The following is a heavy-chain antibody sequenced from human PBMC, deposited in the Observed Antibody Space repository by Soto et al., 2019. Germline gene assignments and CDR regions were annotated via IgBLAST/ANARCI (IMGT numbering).Heavy chain of an antibody. D-gene: IGHD2-15*01. CDR2: MNPNSGNT. J-gene: IGHJ4*02. Sequence: ASVKVSCKASGYTFTSYDINWLRQATGQGLEWMGWMNPNSGNTGYAQKFQGRVTMTRNTSISTAYMELSRLRSEDTAVYHCARSDGGYGFDHWGQGXLVTVSS. V-gene: IGHV1-8*01. CDR3: ARSDGGYGFDH. CDR1: GYTFTSYD.